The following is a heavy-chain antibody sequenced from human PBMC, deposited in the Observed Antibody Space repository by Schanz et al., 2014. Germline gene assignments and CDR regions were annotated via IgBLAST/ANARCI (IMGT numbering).Heavy chain of an antibody. CDR1: GYTFTNFF. D-gene: IGHD4-17*01. V-gene: IGHV1-46*01. J-gene: IGHJ5*02. CDR2: INLYGGST. CDR3: ATLDYADSVS. Sequence: HVHLVQSGAEVHKPGASLKISCKASGYTFTNFFLHWVRQAPGQGLEWMGIINLYGGSTNYAQKFQGRVTVTRDTSTSTVYMELSSLRSEDTAVYYCATLDYADSVSWGQGTLVTVSS.